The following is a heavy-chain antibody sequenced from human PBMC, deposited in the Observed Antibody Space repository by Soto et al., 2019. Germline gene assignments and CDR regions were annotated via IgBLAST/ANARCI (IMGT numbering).Heavy chain of an antibody. V-gene: IGHV4-34*01. CDR3: ARACCSSTYNDDALAHYFDY. J-gene: IGHJ4*02. CDR1: GGSFSGYY. D-gene: IGHD2-2*01. Sequence: SETLSLTCAVYGGSFSGYYWSWIRQPPGKGLEWIGEINHSGSTNYNPSLKSRVTISVDTSKNQFSLKLSSVTAADTAVYYCARACCSSTYNDDALAHYFDYWGQGTLVTVSS. CDR2: INHSGST.